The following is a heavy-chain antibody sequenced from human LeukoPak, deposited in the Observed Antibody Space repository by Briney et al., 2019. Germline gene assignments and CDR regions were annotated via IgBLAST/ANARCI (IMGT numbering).Heavy chain of an antibody. Sequence: KTSETLSLSCTVSGDSISSYYWSWIRQPAGKGLEWIGRIYTSGGTNYNPSLKSRVTISVDKSKNQFSLKLSSVTAADTAVYYCARSMVRGVIRWAYYMDVWGKGTTVTVSS. D-gene: IGHD3-10*01. CDR1: GDSISSYY. J-gene: IGHJ6*03. CDR2: IYTSGGT. V-gene: IGHV4-4*07. CDR3: ARSMVRGVIRWAYYMDV.